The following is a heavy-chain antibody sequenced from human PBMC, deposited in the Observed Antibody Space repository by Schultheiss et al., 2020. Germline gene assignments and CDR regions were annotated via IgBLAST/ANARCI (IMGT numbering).Heavy chain of an antibody. CDR3: AADNSGSYYYYYYGMDV. Sequence: SVKVSCKASGYTFTSYGISWVRQAPGQGLEWIGWIVVGSGNTNYAQKFQDRVTITRDMSTSTAYMELSSLRSEDTAVYYCAADNSGSYYYYYYGMDVWGKGTTVTVSS. D-gene: IGHD1-26*01. J-gene: IGHJ6*04. V-gene: IGHV1-58*02. CDR2: IVVGSGNT. CDR1: GYTFTSYG.